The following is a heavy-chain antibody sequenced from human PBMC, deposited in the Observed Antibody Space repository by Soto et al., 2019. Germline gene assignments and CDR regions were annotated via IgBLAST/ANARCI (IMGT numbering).Heavy chain of an antibody. CDR3: ARRYCSGGSCYRAFDI. D-gene: IGHD2-15*01. Sequence: QLQLQESGPGLVKPSETLSLTCTVSGGSISSSSYYWGWIRQPPGKGLEWIGSIDYSGSTHYNPSLKSGVTISVDTSKNQLSLKLSSVTAADTAVYYCARRYCSGGSCYRAFDIWGQGTMVTVSS. CDR2: IDYSGST. J-gene: IGHJ3*02. V-gene: IGHV4-39*01. CDR1: GGSISSSSYY.